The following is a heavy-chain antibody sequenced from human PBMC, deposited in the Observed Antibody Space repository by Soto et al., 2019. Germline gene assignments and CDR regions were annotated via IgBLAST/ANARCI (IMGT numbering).Heavy chain of an antibody. V-gene: IGHV3-30-3*01. Sequence: QVQLVESGGGVVQPGRSLRLSCAASGFTFSSYAMHWVRQAPGQGLEWVALISYDGSNKYYADSLKGRFTISRDNSKNTLYLQMNSLRPEDTAVYHCARDQGGTTLYYHGMDVWGQGTTVTVSS. CDR3: ARDQGGTTLYYHGMDV. J-gene: IGHJ6*02. D-gene: IGHD1-7*01. CDR1: GFTFSSYA. CDR2: ISYDGSNK.